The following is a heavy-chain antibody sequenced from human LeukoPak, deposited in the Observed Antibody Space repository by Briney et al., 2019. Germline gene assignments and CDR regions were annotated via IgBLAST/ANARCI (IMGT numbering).Heavy chain of an antibody. V-gene: IGHV7-4-1*02. J-gene: IGHJ4*02. D-gene: IGHD3-10*01. CDR1: GYTFTSYG. CDR2: INTNTGNP. CDR3: ATSITMVRGVIIRPLHY. Sequence: ASVKVSCKASGYTFTSYGISWVRQAPGQGLEWMGWINTNTGNPTYAQGFTGRFVFSLDTSVSTAYLQISSLKAEDTAVYYCATSITMVRGVIIRPLHYWGQGTLVTVSS.